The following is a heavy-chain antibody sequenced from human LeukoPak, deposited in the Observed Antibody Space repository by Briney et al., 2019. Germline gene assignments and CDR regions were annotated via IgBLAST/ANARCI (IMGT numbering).Heavy chain of an antibody. CDR1: GFTFSGYA. Sequence: GGSLRLSCEASGFTFSGYAMSWVRQAPGKGLEWVSAISGSGGSTYYADSVKGRFTISRDNSKNTLYLQMNSLRAEDTAVYYCAKVSTSGDDFWSGYYIPPYFDYWGQGTLVTVSS. CDR2: ISGSGGST. V-gene: IGHV3-23*01. D-gene: IGHD3-3*01. J-gene: IGHJ4*02. CDR3: AKVSTSGDDFWSGYYIPPYFDY.